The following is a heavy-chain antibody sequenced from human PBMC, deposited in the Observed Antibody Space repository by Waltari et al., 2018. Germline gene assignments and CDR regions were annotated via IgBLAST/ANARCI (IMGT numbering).Heavy chain of an antibody. CDR3: AREGLFRWSYFDY. D-gene: IGHD3-3*01. V-gene: IGHV3-48*01. CDR2: IRSDSSAM. J-gene: IGHJ4*02. CDR1: GFTFSDYS. Sequence: EVQLVESGGGLVQPGGSLRLSGAAPGFTFSDYSMSWFRQAPGKGREWISYIRSDSSAMYYADSVKGRFTISRDNDNNSLYLQMNSLRVEDTALYYCAREGLFRWSYFDYWGQGTLVSVSS.